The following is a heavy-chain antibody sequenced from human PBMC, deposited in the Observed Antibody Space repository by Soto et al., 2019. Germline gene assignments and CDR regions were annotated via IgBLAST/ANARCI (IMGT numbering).Heavy chain of an antibody. J-gene: IGHJ2*01. CDR2: INDSGGT. D-gene: IGHD5-12*01. Sequence: QVQLQQWGTGLLKPSETLSHTCAVYGGSFSGHYWSWIRQSPGKGLECIGEINDSGGTNYSPSLKTRCTMSVATSKNQFSVRLSSVTAADTAVYYCARGSCYGYRYFDLWGSGTLVTVSS. CDR1: GGSFSGHY. V-gene: IGHV4-34*01. CDR3: ARGSCYGYRYFDL.